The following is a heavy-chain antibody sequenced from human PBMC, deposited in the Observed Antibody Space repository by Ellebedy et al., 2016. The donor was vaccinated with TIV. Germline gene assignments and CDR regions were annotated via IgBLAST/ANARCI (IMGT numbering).Heavy chain of an antibody. V-gene: IGHV3-30*18. D-gene: IGHD3-10*01. J-gene: IGHJ6*02. CDR2: ISDDGEDK. Sequence: GGPLRLSXAAPGFTFSSYGIHWVRQAPGKGLEWVAVISDDGEDKDYADSVKGRFTISRDNSKIRVYLQMNSLRLEDTAVYYCAKVRSSEFYNKYDMDVWGQGTTVTVSS. CDR1: GFTFSSYG. CDR3: AKVRSSEFYNKYDMDV.